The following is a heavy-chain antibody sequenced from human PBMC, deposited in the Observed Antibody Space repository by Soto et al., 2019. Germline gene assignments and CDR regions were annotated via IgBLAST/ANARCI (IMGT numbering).Heavy chain of an antibody. J-gene: IGHJ4*02. CDR3: ARVVWGNYFDY. V-gene: IGHV3-53*01. CDR1: GFTVSSNY. D-gene: IGHD3-16*01. CDR2: IYSGGST. Sequence: ESGGGLIQPGGSLRLSCAASGFTVSSNYMSWVRQAPGKGLEWVSVIYSGGSTYYADSVKGRFTISRDNSKNTLYLQMNSLRAEDTAVYYCARVVWGNYFDYWGQGTLVTVSS.